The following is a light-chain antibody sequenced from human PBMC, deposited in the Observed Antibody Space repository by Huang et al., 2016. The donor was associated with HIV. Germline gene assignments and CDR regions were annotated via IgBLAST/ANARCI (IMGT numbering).Light chain of an antibody. CDR1: KSVSTY. V-gene: IGKV3-11*01. J-gene: IGKJ5*01. CDR2: DAS. CDR3: QQRDNWPPIT. Sequence: EIVLTQSPATLSLSPGERATLSCRASKSVSTYLAWYQQKSGQPPRLLIYDASNRAAGIPARFSGSGSGTDFTLTISGLEPEDFAVYYCQQRDNWPPITFGQGTRLEIK.